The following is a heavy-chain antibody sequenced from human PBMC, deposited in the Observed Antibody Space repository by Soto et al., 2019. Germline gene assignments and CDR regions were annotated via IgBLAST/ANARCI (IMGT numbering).Heavy chain of an antibody. D-gene: IGHD6-13*01. CDR2: IYYSGST. Sequence: QVQLQESGPGLVKPSETLSLTCTVSGGSVSSGSYYWSWIRQPPGKGLEWIGYIYYSGSTNYNPSLKSRVTISVDTSKNQFSLKLSSVTAADTAVYYCARKTYSSSWQDYYFDYWGQGTLVTVSS. J-gene: IGHJ4*02. V-gene: IGHV4-61*01. CDR3: ARKTYSSSWQDYYFDY. CDR1: GGSVSSGSYY.